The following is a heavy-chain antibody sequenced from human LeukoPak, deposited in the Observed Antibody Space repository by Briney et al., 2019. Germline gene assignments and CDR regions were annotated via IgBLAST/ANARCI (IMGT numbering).Heavy chain of an antibody. J-gene: IGHJ5*02. CDR2: INPNSGGT. CDR1: GYTFTSCG. CDR3: ARGAFGELFPPRLNWSDP. V-gene: IGHV1-2*02. Sequence: ASVKVSCKASGYTFTSCGISWVRQAPGQGLEWMGWINPNSGGTNYAQKFQGRVTMTRDTSISTAYMELSRLRSDDTAVYYCARGAFGELFPPRLNWSDPWGQGTLVTVSS. D-gene: IGHD3-10*01.